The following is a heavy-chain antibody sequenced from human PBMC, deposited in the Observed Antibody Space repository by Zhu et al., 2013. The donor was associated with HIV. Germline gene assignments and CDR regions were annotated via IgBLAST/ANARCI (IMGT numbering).Heavy chain of an antibody. CDR3: ARDLGYSYGRDAFDI. CDR1: GYTFTGYY. CDR2: INPNSGGT. J-gene: IGHJ3*02. Sequence: QVQLVQSGAEVKKPGASVKVSCKASGYTFTGYYMHWVRQAPGQGLEWMGWINPNSGGTNYAQKFQGRVTMTRDTSISTAYMELSRLRSDDTAVYYCARDLGYSYGRDAFDIWGQGTMVTVSS. D-gene: IGHD5-18*01. V-gene: IGHV1-2*02.